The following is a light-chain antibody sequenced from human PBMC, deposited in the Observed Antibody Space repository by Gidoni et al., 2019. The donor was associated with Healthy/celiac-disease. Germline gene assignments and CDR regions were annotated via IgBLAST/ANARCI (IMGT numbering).Light chain of an antibody. V-gene: IGKV1-9*01. CDR2: AAS. CDR3: QQLNSYLFT. Sequence: DIQLTQSPSFLSASVGDRVTITCRASQGISSYLAWYQQKPGKAPKLLLYAASTLQSGVPSRFSGSGSGTEFTLTISSLQPEDFATYYCQQLNSYLFTFXPXTKVDIK. J-gene: IGKJ3*01. CDR1: QGISSY.